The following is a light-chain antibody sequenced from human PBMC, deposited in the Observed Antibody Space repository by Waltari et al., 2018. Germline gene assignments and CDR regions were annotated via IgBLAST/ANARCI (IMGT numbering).Light chain of an antibody. V-gene: IGLV3-1*01. CDR2: QDS. J-gene: IGLJ2*01. CDR1: KLVDKY. CDR3: QTWDSGTVL. Sequence: DLTQPPSVSVSPGQTATITCSGEKLVDKYVCWYQQQPGLSPVLVIHQDSERPSGIPERFSGSNSGNTATLTIRGTQAVDEADYYCQTWDSGTVLFGGGTKVTVL.